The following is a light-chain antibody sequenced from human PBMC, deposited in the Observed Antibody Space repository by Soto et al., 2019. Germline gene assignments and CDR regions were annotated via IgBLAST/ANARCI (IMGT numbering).Light chain of an antibody. Sequence: QSVLSQPASVPGSPGQSITISCTGTSSDVGGYNYVSWYQQHPGKAPKLMIYEVSNRPSGVSNHFSGSKSANTASLTISGLQAEDEADYYCSSYTSSSTLVFGTGTKVTVL. V-gene: IGLV2-14*01. CDR2: EVS. CDR3: SSYTSSSTLV. J-gene: IGLJ1*01. CDR1: SSDVGGYNY.